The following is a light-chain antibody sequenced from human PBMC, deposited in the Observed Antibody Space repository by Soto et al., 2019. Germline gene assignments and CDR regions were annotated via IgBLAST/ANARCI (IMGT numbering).Light chain of an antibody. Sequence: IQLTQSPSSLSASVGDRVTITCRASQGVGSYLAWYQQKPGTAPKLLIYVTSTLQSGVPSRFSGSGSGTDFTLTISSLQPEDFATYYCQQHNSYPLTFGGGTKVEFK. J-gene: IGKJ4*01. CDR3: QQHNSYPLT. CDR2: VTS. CDR1: QGVGSY. V-gene: IGKV1-9*01.